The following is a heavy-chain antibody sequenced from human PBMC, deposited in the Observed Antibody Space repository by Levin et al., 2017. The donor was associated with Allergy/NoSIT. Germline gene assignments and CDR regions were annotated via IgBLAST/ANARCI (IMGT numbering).Heavy chain of an antibody. J-gene: IGHJ3*02. CDR2: IYYSGST. V-gene: IGHV4-39*01. D-gene: IGHD5-18*01. CDR3: ARQLTWIQLWLLDDAFDI. CDR1: GGSISSSSYY. Sequence: AGGSLRLSCTVSGGSISSSSYYWGWIRQPPGKGLEWIGSIYYSGSTYYNPSLKSRVTISVDTSKNQFSLKLSSVTAADTAVYYCARQLTWIQLWLLDDAFDIWGQGTMVTVSS.